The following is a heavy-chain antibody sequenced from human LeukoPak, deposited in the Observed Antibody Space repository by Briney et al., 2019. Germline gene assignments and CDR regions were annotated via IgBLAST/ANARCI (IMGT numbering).Heavy chain of an antibody. D-gene: IGHD3-22*01. CDR3: ARQSYFYYSSGYRPANCFDP. CDR1: GGSISSYY. Sequence: QSSETLSLTCTVSGGSISSYYWSWIRQPAGKGLEWIGHIYYSGSTNYNPSLKSRVTISVDTSKNQFSLKLSSVTAAHTAIYFSARQSYFYYSSGYRPANCFDPWGQGTLVTVSS. J-gene: IGHJ5*02. CDR2: IYYSGST. V-gene: IGHV4-59*08.